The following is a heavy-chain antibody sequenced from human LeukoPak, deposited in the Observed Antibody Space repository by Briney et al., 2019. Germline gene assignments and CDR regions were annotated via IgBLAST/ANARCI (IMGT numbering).Heavy chain of an antibody. Sequence: PGVSLRLSCAASGFTFSSYAMSWVRQAPGKGLEWVSAISGSGGSTYYADSVKGRFTISRDNSKNTLYLQMNSLRAEDTAVYYCAKGPTLNPIVVVVAATEVGYFDYWGQGTLVTVSS. D-gene: IGHD2-15*01. CDR1: GFTFSSYA. CDR3: AKGPTLNPIVVVVAATEVGYFDY. CDR2: ISGSGGST. V-gene: IGHV3-23*01. J-gene: IGHJ4*02.